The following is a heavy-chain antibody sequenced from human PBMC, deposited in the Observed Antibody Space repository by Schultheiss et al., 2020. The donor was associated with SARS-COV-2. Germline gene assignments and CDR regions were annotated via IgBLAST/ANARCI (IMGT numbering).Heavy chain of an antibody. CDR1: GFTFSSYA. CDR2: ISSSGSTI. CDR3: ARVGIAVAASDY. J-gene: IGHJ4*02. D-gene: IGHD6-13*01. V-gene: IGHV3-48*04. Sequence: GESLKISCAASGFTFSSYAMSWVRQAPGKGLEWVSYISSSGSTIYYADSVKGRFTISRDNAKNSLYLQMNSLRAEDTAVYYCARVGIAVAASDYWGQGTLVTVSS.